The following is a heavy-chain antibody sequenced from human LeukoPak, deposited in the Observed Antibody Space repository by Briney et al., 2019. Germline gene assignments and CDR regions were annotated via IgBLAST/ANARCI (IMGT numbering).Heavy chain of an antibody. J-gene: IGHJ4*02. CDR3: ARVTEAPYYFDY. CDR1: GFTFSSYR. V-gene: IGHV3-21*01. CDR2: ISSSSYI. Sequence: PGGSLRLSCAASGFTFSSYRMNWVRQAPGKGLEWVSSISSSSYIYYADSVKGRFTISRDNAKNSLYLQMNSLRAEDTAVYYCARVTEAPYYFDYWGQGTLVTVSS.